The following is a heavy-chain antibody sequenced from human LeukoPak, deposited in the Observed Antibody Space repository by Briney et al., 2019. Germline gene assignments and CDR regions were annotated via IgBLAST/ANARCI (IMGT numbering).Heavy chain of an antibody. CDR1: GYTLTELS. Sequence: ASVKVSCKVSGYTLTELSMHWVRQAPGKGLEWMGGFDPEDGETIYAQKFQGRDTMTEDTSTDTAYMELSSLRSEDTAVYYCASRFVAKSGSYYTNDYWGQGTLVTVSS. CDR2: FDPEDGET. V-gene: IGHV1-24*01. CDR3: ASRFVAKSGSYYTNDY. D-gene: IGHD1-26*01. J-gene: IGHJ4*02.